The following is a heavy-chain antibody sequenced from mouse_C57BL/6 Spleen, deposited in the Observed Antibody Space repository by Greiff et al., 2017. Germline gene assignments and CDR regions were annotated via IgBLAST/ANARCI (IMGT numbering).Heavy chain of an antibody. V-gene: IGHV1-47*01. CDR3: TTHASPHYAMDY. CDR2: FHPYNDDT. Sequence: VKLLESGAELVKPGASVKMSCKASGYTFTTYPIEWMKQNHGKSLEWIGNFHPYNDDTKYNEKFKGKATLTLEKSSSTVYLELSRLTSDDSAVYYCTTHASPHYAMDYWGQGTSVTVSS. J-gene: IGHJ4*01. CDR1: GYTFTTYP.